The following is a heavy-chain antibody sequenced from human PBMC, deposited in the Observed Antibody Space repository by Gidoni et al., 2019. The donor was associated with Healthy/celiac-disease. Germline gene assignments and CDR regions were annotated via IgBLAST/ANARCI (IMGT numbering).Heavy chain of an antibody. CDR3: ARVAGYDILTGYYKDEDDY. V-gene: IGHV3-21*01. Sequence: EVQLVESGGGLVKPGGSLRLSCAASGFTFSSYSMNWVRQAPGKGLEWVSSISSSSSYIYYADSVKGRFTISRDNAKNSLYLQMNSLRAEDTAVYYCARVAGYDILTGYYKDEDDYWGQGTLVTVSS. CDR1: GFTFSSYS. CDR2: ISSSSSYI. J-gene: IGHJ4*02. D-gene: IGHD3-9*01.